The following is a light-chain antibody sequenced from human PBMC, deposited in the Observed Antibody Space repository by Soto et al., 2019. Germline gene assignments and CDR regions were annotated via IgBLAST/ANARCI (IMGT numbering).Light chain of an antibody. V-gene: IGLV4-69*01. CDR3: QTWGSGIVV. Sequence: QPVLTQSPSASASLGASVKLTCTLSSGHSNYAIAWHPQQSEKGPRYLMKLNSDGSHSKGDGVPDRFSGSSSGAERYLTISSLQSEDEADYDCQTWGSGIVVFGGGTKL. J-gene: IGLJ2*01. CDR1: SGHSNYA. CDR2: LNSDGSH.